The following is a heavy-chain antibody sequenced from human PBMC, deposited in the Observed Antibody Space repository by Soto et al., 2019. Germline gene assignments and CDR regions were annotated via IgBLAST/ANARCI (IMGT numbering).Heavy chain of an antibody. D-gene: IGHD3-9*01. CDR3: AISILTGHEYYYGMDV. Sequence: ASVKVYCKASGFTFTSSAVQWVRQARGQRLEWIGWIVVGSGNTRYTQNFQGRVTMTRDTSTNSVYLELSSLRSDDTAVYYCAISILTGHEYYYGMDVWGQGTTVTVSS. CDR2: IVVGSGNT. J-gene: IGHJ6*02. CDR1: GFTFTSSA. V-gene: IGHV1-58*01.